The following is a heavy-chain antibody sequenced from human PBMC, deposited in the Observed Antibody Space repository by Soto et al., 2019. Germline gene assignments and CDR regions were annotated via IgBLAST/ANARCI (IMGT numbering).Heavy chain of an antibody. V-gene: IGHV3-21*01. D-gene: IGHD2-15*01. CDR2: ISSSSSYI. CDR1: GFTFSSYS. CDR3: ARDRADIVVVVATSGGGAFDI. Sequence: EVQLVESGGGLVKPGGSLRLSCAASGFTFSSYSMNWVRQAPGKGLEWVSSISSSSSYIYYADSVKGRFTISRDNAKNSLYLQMNSLRAEDTAVYYCARDRADIVVVVATSGGGAFDIWGQGTMVTVSS. J-gene: IGHJ3*02.